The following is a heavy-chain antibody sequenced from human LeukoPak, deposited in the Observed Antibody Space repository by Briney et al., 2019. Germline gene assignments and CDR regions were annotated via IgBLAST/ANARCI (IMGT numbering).Heavy chain of an antibody. CDR3: ARPRGGSGSYKYYFDY. J-gene: IGHJ4*02. D-gene: IGHD3-10*01. CDR2: IYYSGST. V-gene: IGHV4-59*12. Sequence: SETLSLTCTVSGGSISSYYWSWIRQPPGKGLEWIGYIYYSGSTNYNPSLKSRVTISVDTSKNQFSLKLSSVTAADTAVYYCARPRGGSGSYKYYFDYWGQGTLVAVSS. CDR1: GGSISSYY.